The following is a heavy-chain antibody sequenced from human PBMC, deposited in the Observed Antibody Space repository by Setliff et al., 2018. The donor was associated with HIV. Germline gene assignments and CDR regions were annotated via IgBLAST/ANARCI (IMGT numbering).Heavy chain of an antibody. D-gene: IGHD1-26*01. CDR2: IYNSAST. V-gene: IGHV4-4*08. CDR3: ARASLGLYSGSYP. CDR1: GDSISTDY. Sequence: SETLSLTCTVSGDSISTDYWTWIRQPPGKGLEWIGYIYNSASTYYNPSLKSRVTISVDTSKNQFSLNVNSVTAADTAVYYCARASLGLYSGSYPWGQGILVTVSS. J-gene: IGHJ5*02.